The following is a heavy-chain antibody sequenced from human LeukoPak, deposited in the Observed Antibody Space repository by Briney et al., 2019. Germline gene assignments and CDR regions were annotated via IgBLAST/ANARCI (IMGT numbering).Heavy chain of an antibody. CDR2: IYYSGST. CDR1: GGSISSYY. Sequence: PSETLSLTCTVSGGSISSYYWRWIGQPPGKGLEWIGYIYYSGSTNYNPSLKSRVTISVDTSKNQFSLKLSSVTAADTAVYYCARRSSQGSYFDYWGQGTLVTVSS. CDR3: ARRSSQGSYFDY. V-gene: IGHV4-59*01. J-gene: IGHJ4*02.